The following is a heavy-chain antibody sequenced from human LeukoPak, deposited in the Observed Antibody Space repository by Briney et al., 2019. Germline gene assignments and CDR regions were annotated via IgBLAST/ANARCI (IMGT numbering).Heavy chain of an antibody. CDR1: GFTFSSYA. J-gene: IGHJ3*02. V-gene: IGHV3-30*04. CDR3: ARIVVITDHDAFDI. CDR2: ISYDGSNK. D-gene: IGHD3-22*01. Sequence: GRSLRLSCAASGFTFSSYAMHWVRQAPGKGLEWVAVISYDGSNKYYADSVKGRFTISRDNSKNTLYLQMNSLRAEDTAVYYCARIVVITDHDAFDIWGQGTMVTVSS.